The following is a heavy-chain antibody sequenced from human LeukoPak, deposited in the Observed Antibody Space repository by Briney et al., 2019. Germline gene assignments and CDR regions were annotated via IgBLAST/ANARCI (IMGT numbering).Heavy chain of an antibody. Sequence: SETLSLTCTVSGGSISSYTHYWGWIRQPPGKGLEWIATVYYTGGTYYNPSLKSRVTISIDTSRNHFSLKLSSVIAADTAMYYCVSNSSSSPWFDPWGQGTLVTVSS. CDR3: VSNSSSSPWFDP. D-gene: IGHD6-6*01. V-gene: IGHV4-39*02. J-gene: IGHJ5*02. CDR2: VYYTGGT. CDR1: GGSISSYTHY.